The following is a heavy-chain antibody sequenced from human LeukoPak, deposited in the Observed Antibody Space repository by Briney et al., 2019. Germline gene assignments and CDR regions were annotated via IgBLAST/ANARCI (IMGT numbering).Heavy chain of an antibody. J-gene: IGHJ1*01. V-gene: IGHV4-59*01. D-gene: IGHD6-19*01. CDR1: GGSISSYY. Sequence: PSETLSLTCTVSGGSISSYYWSWIRQPPGKGLEWIGYIYYSGSTNYNPSLKSRVTISVDTSKNQFSLKLSSVTAADTAVYYCARVSGIAVAGPGEYFQHWGQGTLVTASS. CDR2: IYYSGST. CDR3: ARVSGIAVAGPGEYFQH.